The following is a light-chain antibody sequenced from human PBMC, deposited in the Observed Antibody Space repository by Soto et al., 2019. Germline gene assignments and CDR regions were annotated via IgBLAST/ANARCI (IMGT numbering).Light chain of an antibody. CDR1: QSVSSSY. Sequence: EIVLTQSPGTLSLSPGERATLSCRASQSVSSSYLAWYQQKPGQAPRLLIYGASSRATGIPDRFSGSGSGTDFTLTISRLEPEDFAVYYCQNSRTFGQGTKVEIK. CDR2: GAS. V-gene: IGKV3-20*01. CDR3: QNSRT. J-gene: IGKJ1*01.